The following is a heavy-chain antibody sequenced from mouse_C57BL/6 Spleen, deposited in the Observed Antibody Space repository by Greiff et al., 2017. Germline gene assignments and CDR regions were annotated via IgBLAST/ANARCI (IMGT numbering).Heavy chain of an antibody. CDR3: ARRITTVVFDY. V-gene: IGHV1-54*01. J-gene: IGHJ2*01. CDR2: INPGSGGT. D-gene: IGHD1-1*01. CDR1: GYAFTNYL. Sequence: VQLQQSGAELVRPGTSVKVSCKASGYAFTNYLIEWVKQRPGQGLEWIGVINPGSGGTNYNEKFKGKATLTADKSSSTAYMQLSSLTSEDSAAYFCARRITTVVFDYWGQGTTLTVSS.